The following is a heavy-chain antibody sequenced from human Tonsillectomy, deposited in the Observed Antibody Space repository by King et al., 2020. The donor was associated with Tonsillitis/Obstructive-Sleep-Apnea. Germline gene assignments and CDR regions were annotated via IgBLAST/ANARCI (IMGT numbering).Heavy chain of an antibody. CDR1: GYTLTSYD. J-gene: IGHJ1*01. V-gene: IGHV1-18*01. D-gene: IGHD3-22*01. CDR2: SRPNNGDT. Sequence: VQLVESAAEVKKPGASVKVSCKALGYTLTSYDITWVRQAPGQGLEWMGWSRPNNGDTNYAQKLQGRVTMTSDTSTNTAYMELRSLRSDDAAVYYCARDYYDSSGYYHGYFQHWGQGTLVTVSS. CDR3: ARDYYDSSGYYHGYFQH.